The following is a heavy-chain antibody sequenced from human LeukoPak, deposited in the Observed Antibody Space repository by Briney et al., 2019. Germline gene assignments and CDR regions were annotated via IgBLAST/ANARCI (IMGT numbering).Heavy chain of an antibody. V-gene: IGHV2-5*01. CDR3: AHSKGYCSSTSCPGDFDY. CDR2: IYWNDDK. D-gene: IGHD2-2*01. Sequence: SGPTLVKPTHTLTLTCTFSGFSLSTRGVGVGWIRQPPGKALEWLALIYWNDDKRYSPSLKSRLTITKDTSNNQVVLTMTNMDPVDTATYYCAHSKGYCSSTSCPGDFDYWGQGTLVTVSS. J-gene: IGHJ4*02. CDR1: GFSLSTRGVG.